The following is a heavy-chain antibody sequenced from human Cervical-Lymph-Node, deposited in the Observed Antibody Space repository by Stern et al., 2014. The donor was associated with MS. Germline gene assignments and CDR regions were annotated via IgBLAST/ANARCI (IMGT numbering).Heavy chain of an antibody. Sequence: EVQLVESGADLVQPGRSLRLSCTASGFTFAASAMPWVRLTPGKGLEWVSGIGWNTGAIGYADSMRGRFTISRDNAINSLYLQLTRLIPEDTALYYCAKGKLSGVSAGWGYGLDVWGQGTPVTVSS. CDR3: AKGKLSGVSAGWGYGLDV. V-gene: IGHV3-9*01. CDR2: IGWNTGAI. D-gene: IGHD3-3*01. J-gene: IGHJ6*02. CDR1: GFTFAASA.